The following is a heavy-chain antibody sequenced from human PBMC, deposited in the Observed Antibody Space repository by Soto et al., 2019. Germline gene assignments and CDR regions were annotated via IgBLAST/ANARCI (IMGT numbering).Heavy chain of an antibody. V-gene: IGHV4-34*01. CDR2: INHSGST. CDR3: ARVLGYSSSSGYYYYYYGMDV. D-gene: IGHD6-6*01. J-gene: IGHJ6*02. CDR1: GGSFSGYY. Sequence: SETLSLTCAVYGGSFSGYYWSWIRQPPGKGLEWIGEINHSGSTNYNPSLKSRVTISVDTSKNQFSLKLSSVTAADTAVYYCARVLGYSSSSGYYYYYYGMDVWGQGTTVTVSS.